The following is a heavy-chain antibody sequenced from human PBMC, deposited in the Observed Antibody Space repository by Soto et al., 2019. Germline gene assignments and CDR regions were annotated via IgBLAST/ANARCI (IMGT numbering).Heavy chain of an antibody. CDR2: NIPMFATT. CDR3: ARGRGIGFSSTWNIYWYYNMDV. J-gene: IGHJ6*02. CDR1: GGTFSDYA. Sequence: QVQLVQSGAEVRKSGSSVKVSCKAAGGTFSDYALSWVRQAPGQGLEWMGGNIPMFATTNYAQKFQGRVTITADDSATTAPMELSSLKSEDTAVYYCARGRGIGFSSTWNIYWYYNMDVWGQGTTVTVSS. D-gene: IGHD6-13*01. V-gene: IGHV1-69*01.